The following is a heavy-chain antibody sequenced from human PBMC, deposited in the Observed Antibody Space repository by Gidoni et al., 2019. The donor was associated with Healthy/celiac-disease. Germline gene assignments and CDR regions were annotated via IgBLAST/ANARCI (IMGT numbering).Heavy chain of an antibody. CDR3: ARESGSGWYYYYGMDV. D-gene: IGHD6-19*01. CDR1: GFTFRSYW. J-gene: IGHJ6*02. Sequence: EVQLVESGGGLVQPGGSLRLSCASSGFTFRSYWMSWVRQAPGKGLEWVANIKQDGSEKYYVDSVKGRFTISRDNAKNSLYLQMNSLRAEDTAVYYCARESGSGWYYYYGMDVWGQGTTVTVSS. V-gene: IGHV3-7*05. CDR2: IKQDGSEK.